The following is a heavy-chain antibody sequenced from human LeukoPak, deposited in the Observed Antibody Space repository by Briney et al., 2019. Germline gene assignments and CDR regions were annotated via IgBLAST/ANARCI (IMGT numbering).Heavy chain of an antibody. D-gene: IGHD3-9*01. Sequence: PGGSLRLSCAASGFTFSSYSMNWVRQAPGKGLEWVSYISSSSSTIYYADSVKGRFTISRDNAKNSLYLQMNSLRAEDTAVYYCARWGFDLYYYMDVWGKGTTVTVSS. CDR1: GFTFSSYS. J-gene: IGHJ6*03. CDR2: ISSSSSTI. V-gene: IGHV3-48*01. CDR3: ARWGFDLYYYMDV.